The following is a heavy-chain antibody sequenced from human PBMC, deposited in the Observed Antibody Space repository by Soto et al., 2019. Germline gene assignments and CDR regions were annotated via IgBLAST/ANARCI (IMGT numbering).Heavy chain of an antibody. J-gene: IGHJ3*02. CDR2: ISYDGSNK. CDR3: ATELTNTYYYDSRALGAFDI. D-gene: IGHD3-22*01. CDR1: GFTFSSYA. Sequence: GSLRLSGAASGFTFSSYAMHWVRQAPGKGLEWVAVISYDGSNKYYADSVKGRFTISRDNSKNTLYLQMNSLRAEDTAVYYCATELTNTYYYDSRALGAFDIWGQGTMVTV. V-gene: IGHV3-30-3*01.